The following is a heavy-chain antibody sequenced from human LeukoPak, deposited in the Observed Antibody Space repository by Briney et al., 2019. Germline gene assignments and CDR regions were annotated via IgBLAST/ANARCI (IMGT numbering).Heavy chain of an antibody. D-gene: IGHD3-22*01. CDR2: IKEDESDV. J-gene: IGHJ4*02. V-gene: IGHV3-7*01. Sequence: GGSLRLFCATSGFTFSDSWMNWVRQAPGRGLEWVASIKEDESDVYYVDSVKGRFTISRDNAKNSLYLQMSSLRVEDTAIYYCARDETYDYESNGYLDFWGQGTVVTVSS. CDR3: ARDETYDYESNGYLDF. CDR1: GFTFSDSW.